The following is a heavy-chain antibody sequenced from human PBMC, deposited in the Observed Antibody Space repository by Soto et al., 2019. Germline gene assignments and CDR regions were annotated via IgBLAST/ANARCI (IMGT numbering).Heavy chain of an antibody. CDR1: GFTFSSYA. V-gene: IGHV3-23*01. Sequence: EVQLLESGGGLVQPGGSLRLSCAASGFTFSSYAMSWVRQAPGKGLEWVSGISGTGDSTYYADSVKGRFTISRDNSKNTLYLHINSLRGEDTALYLCAKAGTPTSVVVTARLDTWGQGTLVTVSS. CDR2: ISGTGDST. CDR3: AKAGTPTSVVVTARLDT. J-gene: IGHJ5*02. D-gene: IGHD2-21*02.